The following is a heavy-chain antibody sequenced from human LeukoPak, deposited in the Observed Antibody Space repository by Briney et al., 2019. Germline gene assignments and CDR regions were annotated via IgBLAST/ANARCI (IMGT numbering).Heavy chain of an antibody. CDR2: IKQDGSEK. D-gene: IGHD3-3*01. V-gene: IGHV3-7*05. J-gene: IGHJ6*02. CDR1: XFRFTDHW. CDR3: AFWYFYYGMDV. Sequence: GGSLRLSCAAAXFRFTDHWMNWVRQAPGKGLEWVANIKQDGSEKHYAESVKGRFTISRDSGRNSVSLQMSSLRAEDTAVYYCAFWYFYYGMDVWGQGTTVIVSS.